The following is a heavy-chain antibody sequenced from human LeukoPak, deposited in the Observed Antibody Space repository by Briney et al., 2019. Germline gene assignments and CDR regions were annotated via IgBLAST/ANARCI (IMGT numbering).Heavy chain of an antibody. CDR1: GYSISSGYY. J-gene: IGHJ4*02. CDR3: AREGYYDILTGYKFDY. Sequence: PSETLSLTCTVSGYSISSGYYWGWIRQPPGKGLEWIGSIYHSGSTYYNPSLKSRVTISVDKSKNQFSLKLSSVTAADTAVYYCAREGYYDILTGYKFDYWGQGTLVTVSS. CDR2: IYHSGST. V-gene: IGHV4-38-2*02. D-gene: IGHD3-9*01.